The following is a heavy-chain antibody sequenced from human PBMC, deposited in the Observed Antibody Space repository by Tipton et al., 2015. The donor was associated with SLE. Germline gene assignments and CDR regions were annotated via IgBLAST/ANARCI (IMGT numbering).Heavy chain of an antibody. CDR2: ISASGSYI. V-gene: IGHV3-21*01. CDR1: RFSFSSYT. CDR3: ARGDYVGYYLDY. Sequence: GSLRLSCAASRFSFSSYTMNWVRQAPGKGLEWVSSISASGSYIYYVDSVKGRFTISRDNTKNSLYLQMNSLRAEDTAVYYCARGDYVGYYLDYWGQGTLVTVSS. D-gene: IGHD3-10*02. J-gene: IGHJ4*02.